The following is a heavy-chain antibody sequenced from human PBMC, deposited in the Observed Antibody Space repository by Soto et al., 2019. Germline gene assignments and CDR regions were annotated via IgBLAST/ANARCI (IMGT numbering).Heavy chain of an antibody. CDR1: GFTFSSYG. CDR2: ISYDGSNK. J-gene: IGHJ6*02. Sequence: QVQLVESGGGVVQPGRSLRLSCAASGFTFSSYGMHWVRQAPGKGLEWVAVISYDGSNKYYADSVKGRFTISRDNSKNTLYLQMNSLRAEDTAVYYCAKDLAGQPYYYYGMDVWGQGTTVTVSS. D-gene: IGHD6-19*01. CDR3: AKDLAGQPYYYYGMDV. V-gene: IGHV3-30*18.